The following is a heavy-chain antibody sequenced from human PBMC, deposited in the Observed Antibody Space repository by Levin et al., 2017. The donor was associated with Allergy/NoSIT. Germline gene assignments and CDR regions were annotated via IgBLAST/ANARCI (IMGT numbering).Heavy chain of an antibody. V-gene: IGHV3-21*06. J-gene: IGHJ6*03. CDR1: GFPFHTYG. CDR2: ISAYSSET. Sequence: TGGSLRLSCAASGFPFHTYGMNWVRQAPGKGLEWVSSISAYSSETYYADSVKGRFTISRDNAENSLFLQMDNLIAEDTAVYYCASRYPQGYYFYLDLWGKGTTVTVSS. D-gene: IGHD2-15*01. CDR3: ASRYPQGYYFYLDL.